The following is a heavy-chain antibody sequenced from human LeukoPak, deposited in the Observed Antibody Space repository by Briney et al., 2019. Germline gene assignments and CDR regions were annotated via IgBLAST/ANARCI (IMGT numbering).Heavy chain of an antibody. CDR1: GFTFSNYA. J-gene: IGHJ6*03. Sequence: GRSLRLSCAASGFTFSNYAMHWVRQAPGKGLEWVALMSYDGSHQYYADSVKGRFTISRDNAKNSLYLQMNSLRAEDTAVYYCARTDFWSGYPPRYYYYMDVWGKGTTVTVSS. CDR2: MSYDGSHQ. D-gene: IGHD3-3*01. V-gene: IGHV3-30*07. CDR3: ARTDFWSGYPPRYYYYMDV.